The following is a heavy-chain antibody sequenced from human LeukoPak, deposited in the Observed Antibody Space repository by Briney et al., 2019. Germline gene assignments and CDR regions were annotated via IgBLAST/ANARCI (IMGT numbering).Heavy chain of an antibody. J-gene: IGHJ4*02. CDR1: GFTFSSYW. Sequence: PGGSLRLSCAASGFTFSSYWMSWVRQAPGRGLEWVANIKQDGSEKYYVDSVKGRFTISRDNAKNSLYLQMNSLRAEDTAVYYCARERGSSWAPYFDYWGQGTLVTVSS. CDR3: ARERGSSWAPYFDY. D-gene: IGHD6-13*01. CDR2: IKQDGSEK. V-gene: IGHV3-7*01.